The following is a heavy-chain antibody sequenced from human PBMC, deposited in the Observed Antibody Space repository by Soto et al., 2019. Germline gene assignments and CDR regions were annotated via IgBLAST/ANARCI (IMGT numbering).Heavy chain of an antibody. V-gene: IGHV3-72*01. CDR3: AVDTVGTGSF. D-gene: IGHD5-12*01. J-gene: IGHJ4*02. CDR2: SRHKTDGYTT. CDR1: GVTLSDYT. Sequence: EVQVVESGGGMVQPGGSLRLSCAASGVTLSDYTIDWVRQAPGKGLEWVGRSRHKTDGYTTEYAASVKGRFTFSRDDSKSSLYLQMNILKTEDTSMYYCAVDTVGTGSFWGQGTLVTAS.